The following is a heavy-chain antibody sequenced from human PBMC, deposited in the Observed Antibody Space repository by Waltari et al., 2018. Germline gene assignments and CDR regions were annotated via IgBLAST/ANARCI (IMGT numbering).Heavy chain of an antibody. Sequence: QVQLVQSGAEVKKPGASVKVSCKASGYTFTGYYMHWVRQAPGQGLEWMGRINPNRGGTNYAQKFQGRVTMTRDTSISTAYMELSRLRSDDTAVYYCAREGRTIAARSGGGYYYGMDVWGQGTTVTVSS. V-gene: IGHV1-2*06. CDR3: AREGRTIAARSGGGYYYGMDV. D-gene: IGHD6-6*01. J-gene: IGHJ6*02. CDR2: INPNRGGT. CDR1: GYTFTGYY.